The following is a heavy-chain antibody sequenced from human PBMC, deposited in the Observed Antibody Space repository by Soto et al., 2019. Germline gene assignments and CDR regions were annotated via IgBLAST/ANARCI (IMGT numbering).Heavy chain of an antibody. D-gene: IGHD1-26*01. J-gene: IGHJ4*02. CDR1: GFTFSSDG. V-gene: IGHV3-30*03. CDR2: ISYDGSNK. CDR3: ATAPPELLGQFDY. Sequence: QVQLVESGGGVVQPGRSLRLSCAASGFTFSSDGMHWVRQAPGKVLEWVAVISYDGSNKYYADSVKGRFTISRDTSKNTLYLQMNSLRAADTAVYYCATAPPELLGQFDYWGQVTLVTVSS.